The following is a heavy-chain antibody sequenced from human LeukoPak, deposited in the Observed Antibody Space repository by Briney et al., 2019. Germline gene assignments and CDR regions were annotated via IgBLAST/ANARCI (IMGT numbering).Heavy chain of an antibody. CDR2: IFYSGST. CDR1: GGSISSSSYY. J-gene: IGHJ3*02. CDR3: ARVDYAALDI. D-gene: IGHD4-17*01. Sequence: LETLSLTCTVSGGSISSSSYYWGWIRQPPGKGPEWIGNIFYSGSTYYNPSLKSRVTISVDTSKNQFSLNLTSVTAADTAVYYCARVDYAALDIWGHGTMVTVSS. V-gene: IGHV4-39*01.